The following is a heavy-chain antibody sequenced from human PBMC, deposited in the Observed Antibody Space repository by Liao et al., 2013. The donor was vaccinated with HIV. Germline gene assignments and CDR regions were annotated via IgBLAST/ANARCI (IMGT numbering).Heavy chain of an antibody. Sequence: QVHLQESGPGLVKPSETLSLTCTVSGGSLSSYYWSWIRQPAGKGLEWIGRIYTSGSPNYNSPLKSRVTMSIDTSKNQFSLKLNSVTAADSAVYYCATQWGNGYDPFDDWGQGALVTVSS. CDR3: ATQWGNGYDPFDD. J-gene: IGHJ4*02. D-gene: IGHD3-22*01. CDR2: IYTSGSP. V-gene: IGHV4-4*07. CDR1: GGSLSSYY.